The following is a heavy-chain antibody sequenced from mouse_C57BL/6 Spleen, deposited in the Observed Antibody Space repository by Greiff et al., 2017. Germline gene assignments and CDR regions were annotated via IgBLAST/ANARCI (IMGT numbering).Heavy chain of an antibody. CDR1: GYTFTSYW. J-gene: IGHJ3*01. CDR3: AGGNSWFAY. V-gene: IGHV1-55*01. Sequence: VQLQQPGAELVKPGASVKMSCKASGYTFTSYWITWVKQRPGQGLEWIGDIYPGSGSTNYNEKFKSKATLTVDTPSSTAYMQLSSLTSEDSAVYYCAGGNSWFAYWGQGTLVTVSA. D-gene: IGHD2-1*01. CDR2: IYPGSGST.